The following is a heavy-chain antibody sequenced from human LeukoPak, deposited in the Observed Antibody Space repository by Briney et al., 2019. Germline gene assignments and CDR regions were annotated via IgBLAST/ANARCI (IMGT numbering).Heavy chain of an antibody. CDR2: INPNSGGT. V-gene: IGHV1-2*02. CDR1: GYTFTGYY. Sequence: ASVKVSCKASGYTFTGYYMHWVRQAPGQGLEWMGWINPNSGGTNYAQKSQGRVTMTRDTSISTAYMELSRLRSDDTAVYYCATNWGWGDWYFDLWGRGTLVTVSS. J-gene: IGHJ2*01. CDR3: ATNWGWGDWYFDL. D-gene: IGHD7-27*01.